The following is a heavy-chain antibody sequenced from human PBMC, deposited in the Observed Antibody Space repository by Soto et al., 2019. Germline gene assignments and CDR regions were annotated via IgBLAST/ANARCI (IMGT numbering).Heavy chain of an antibody. CDR3: ARALMERVPFDY. V-gene: IGHV4-59*08. D-gene: IGHD1-1*01. CDR1: GGSISSYY. CDR2: IYYSGST. Sequence: SETLSLTCTVSGGSISSYYWSWIRQPPGKGLEWIGYIYYSGSTNYNPSLKSRVTISVDTSKNQFSLKLSSVTAADTAVYFCARALMERVPFDYWGQGALVTVSS. J-gene: IGHJ4*02.